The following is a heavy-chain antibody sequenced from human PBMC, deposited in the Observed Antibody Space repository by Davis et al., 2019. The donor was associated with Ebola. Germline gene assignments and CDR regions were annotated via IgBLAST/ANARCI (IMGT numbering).Heavy chain of an antibody. D-gene: IGHD4-23*01. J-gene: IGHJ4*02. V-gene: IGHV1-3*01. CDR2: INGGNGNT. CDR1: GYIFTSYA. CDR3: ARVTVVTAIPDY. Sequence: ASVKVSCKATGYIFTSYAIHWVRQAPGQRLEWMGWINGGNGNTYYSQMFQGRVTITRDTSASTAYMELSSLRSEDTAVYYCARVTVVTAIPDYWGQGTLVTVSS.